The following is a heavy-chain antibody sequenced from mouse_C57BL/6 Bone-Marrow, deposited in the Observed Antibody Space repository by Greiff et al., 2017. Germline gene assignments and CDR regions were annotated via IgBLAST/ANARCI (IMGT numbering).Heavy chain of an antibody. CDR3: KRKKLGPVYAMDY. CDR1: GYAFSSSW. CDR2: IYPGDGDT. V-gene: IGHV1-82*01. J-gene: IGHJ4*01. D-gene: IGHD4-1*01. Sequence: QVQLQQSGPELVQPGASVKISCKASGYAFSSSWMNWVKQRPGKGLEWIGRIYPGDGDTNYNGKFKGKATLTADKSSSTAYMQLSSLTSEDSAVYFGKRKKLGPVYAMDYWGQGTSVTVSS.